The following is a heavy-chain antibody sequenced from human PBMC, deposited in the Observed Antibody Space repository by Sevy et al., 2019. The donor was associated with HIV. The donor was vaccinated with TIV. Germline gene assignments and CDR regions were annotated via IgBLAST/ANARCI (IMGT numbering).Heavy chain of an antibody. CDR3: AGGATFYSGSSGRVLSVLGAFDI. Sequence: GGSLRLSCAASGFTVSSNYMSWVRQAPGKGLEWVSIIFSGGGTYYADSVQGRFTISRGNSKNMVFLQMNSLRAEDTAVFYCAGGATFYSGSSGRVLSVLGAFDIWGRGTMVTVSS. V-gene: IGHV3-53*01. D-gene: IGHD3-22*01. J-gene: IGHJ3*02. CDR2: IFSGGGT. CDR1: GFTVSSNY.